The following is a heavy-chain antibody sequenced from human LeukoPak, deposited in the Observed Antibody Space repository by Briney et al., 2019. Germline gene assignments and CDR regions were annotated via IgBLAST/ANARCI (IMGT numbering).Heavy chain of an antibody. CDR3: AKDGNIVVVPAATGYFDY. CDR2: ISGSGGST. J-gene: IGHJ4*02. Sequence: GGSQRLSCAASGFTFSSYAMSWVRQAPGKGLEWVSAISGSGGSTYYADSVKGRFAISRDNSKNTLYLQMNSLRAEDTAVYYCAKDGNIVVVPAATGYFDYWGQGTLVTVSS. CDR1: GFTFSSYA. D-gene: IGHD2-2*01. V-gene: IGHV3-23*01.